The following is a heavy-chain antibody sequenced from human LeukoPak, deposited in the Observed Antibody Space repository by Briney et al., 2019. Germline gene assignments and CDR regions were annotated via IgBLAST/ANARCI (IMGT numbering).Heavy chain of an antibody. CDR1: GGSFRSNV. V-gene: IGHV1-69*01. CDR2: IIPFFGTA. J-gene: IGHJ4*02. D-gene: IGHD6-13*01. CDR3: ARGFSSSWSYFDY. Sequence: SVKVSCKASGGSFRSNVISWVRQAPGQGLEWMGGIIPFFGTAHYAQKLQGRVTITADESTTTAYMELSSLRSEDTAVYFCARGFSSSWSYFDYWGQGTLVTVSS.